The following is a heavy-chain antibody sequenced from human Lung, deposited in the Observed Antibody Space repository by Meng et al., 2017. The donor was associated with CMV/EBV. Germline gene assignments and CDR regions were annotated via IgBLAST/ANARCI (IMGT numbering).Heavy chain of an antibody. CDR1: GGYIHNYY. J-gene: IGHJ4*02. CDR2: IYSNGNT. CDR3: ARAGHFFDYGDF. Sequence: QVHLQESGPGLVKPSETLSVTCTVSGGYIHNYYWCWIRKPPGKGLEWIGKIYSNGNTNYNPSHGSRVTISVDTSKSQFSLHLRSVTTEDTAVYFCARAGHFFDYGDFWGPGILVTVSS. D-gene: IGHD3-16*01. V-gene: IGHV4-59*01.